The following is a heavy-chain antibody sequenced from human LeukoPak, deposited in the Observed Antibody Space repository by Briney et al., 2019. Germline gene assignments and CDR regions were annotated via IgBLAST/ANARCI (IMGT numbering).Heavy chain of an antibody. Sequence: GASVKVSCKASGGTFSSYAISWVRQAPGQGLEWMGGIIPIFGTANYAQKFQGRVTITADESTSTAYMDLRSLRSDDTAVYYCARDRRLWFGELSNWFDPWGQGTLVTVSS. V-gene: IGHV1-69*13. CDR3: ARDRRLWFGELSNWFDP. CDR1: GGTFSSYA. J-gene: IGHJ5*02. D-gene: IGHD3-10*01. CDR2: IIPIFGTA.